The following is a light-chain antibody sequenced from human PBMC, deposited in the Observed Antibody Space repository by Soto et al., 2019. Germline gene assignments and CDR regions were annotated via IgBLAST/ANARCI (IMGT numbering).Light chain of an antibody. CDR1: SSDIGAYNS. Sequence: HSALTQPASVSASPGQSITISCTGTSSDIGAYNSVSWYQQHPGEAPQLIIYDVSYRPSGISSRFSGSKSGNTASLTVSGLQADDDADYYCASYTTGRIRVFGGGTKVTVL. J-gene: IGLJ2*01. CDR2: DVS. CDR3: ASYTTGRIRV. V-gene: IGLV2-14*03.